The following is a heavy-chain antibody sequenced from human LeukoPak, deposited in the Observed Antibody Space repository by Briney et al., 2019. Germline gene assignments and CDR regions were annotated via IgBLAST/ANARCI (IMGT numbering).Heavy chain of an antibody. CDR3: ARGDGIVVVPAADIPFDY. D-gene: IGHD2-2*01. CDR2: INPSGGST. J-gene: IGHJ4*02. V-gene: IGHV1-46*01. CDR1: GYTFTGYY. Sequence: ASVKVSCKASGYTFTGYYMHWVRQAPGQGLEWMGIINPSGGSTSYAQKFQGRVTMTRDTSTSTVYMELSSLRSEDTAVYYCARGDGIVVVPAADIPFDYWGQGTLVTVSS.